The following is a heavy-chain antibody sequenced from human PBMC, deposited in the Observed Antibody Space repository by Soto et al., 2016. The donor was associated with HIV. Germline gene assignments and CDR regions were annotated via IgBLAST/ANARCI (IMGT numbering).Heavy chain of an antibody. D-gene: IGHD2-15*01. CDR1: GFTFNSYG. J-gene: IGHJ4*02. CDR2: ISNDGTNK. V-gene: IGHV3-30*03. CDR3: ARDEGYCSGVRCYKSXFDY. Sequence: VQLVESGGGVVQPGRSLRLSCAASGFTFNSYGMHWVRQAPGKGLEWVALISNDGTNKYYADSVKGRFTISRDNSKNTLSLQMNSLRAEDTAVYYCARDEGYCSGVRCYKSXFDYVGPGNLVTVSS.